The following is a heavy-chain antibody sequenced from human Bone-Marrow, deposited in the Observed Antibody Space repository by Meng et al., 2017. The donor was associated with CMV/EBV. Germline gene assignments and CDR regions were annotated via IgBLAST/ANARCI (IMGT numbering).Heavy chain of an antibody. Sequence: TFPSYGISWVRQAPGQGLEWMGWISAYNGNTNYAQKLQGRVTMTTDTSTSTAYTELRSLRSDDTAVYYCARVIRNYYDSSGYYLDYWGQGTLVTVSS. CDR2: ISAYNGNT. J-gene: IGHJ4*02. V-gene: IGHV1-18*01. D-gene: IGHD3-22*01. CDR3: ARVIRNYYDSSGYYLDY. CDR1: TFPSYG.